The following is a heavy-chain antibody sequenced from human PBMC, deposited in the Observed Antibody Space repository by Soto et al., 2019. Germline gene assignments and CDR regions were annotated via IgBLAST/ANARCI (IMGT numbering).Heavy chain of an antibody. CDR3: ARLRYKVVAATELYYGMDV. D-gene: IGHD2-15*01. Sequence: QVQLVQSGAEVKKPGSSVKVSCKASGGTFSSYAISWVRQAPGQGLEWMGGIIPIFGTANYAQKFQGRVTITADESTSTAYRELSSLRAENTAVYYCARLRYKVVAATELYYGMDVWGQGTTVTVSS. CDR2: IIPIFGTA. J-gene: IGHJ6*02. V-gene: IGHV1-69*01. CDR1: GGTFSSYA.